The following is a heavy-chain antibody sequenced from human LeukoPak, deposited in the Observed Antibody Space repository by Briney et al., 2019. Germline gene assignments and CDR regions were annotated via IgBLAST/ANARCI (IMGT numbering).Heavy chain of an antibody. CDR2: IDVSATDT. D-gene: IGHD6-13*01. V-gene: IGHV3-23*05. Sequence: GGSLSLSCAASGFTFSSYAMRWVRQAPGKGLEWVSTIDVSATDTYYPDSVKGRFTISRDDSKNMLYLQMNSLRGEDTAVYYCARSVRAAGKSPGFDFWGPGSLVTVSP. J-gene: IGHJ4*02. CDR1: GFTFSSYA. CDR3: ARSVRAAGKSPGFDF.